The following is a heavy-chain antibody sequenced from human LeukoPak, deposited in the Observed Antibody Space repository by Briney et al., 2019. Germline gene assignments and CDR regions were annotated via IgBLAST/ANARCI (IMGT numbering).Heavy chain of an antibody. CDR2: IIPIFGTA. CDR1: GGTFSSYA. CDR3: ARDSWSNWTDLRN. Sequence: SVKVSCKASGGTFSSYAISWVRQAPGQGLEWMGRIIPIFGTANYAQKFQGRVTITTDESTSTAYMELSSLRSEDTAVYYCARDSWSNWTDLRNWGQGTLVTVSS. J-gene: IGHJ4*02. D-gene: IGHD1-20*01. V-gene: IGHV1-69*05.